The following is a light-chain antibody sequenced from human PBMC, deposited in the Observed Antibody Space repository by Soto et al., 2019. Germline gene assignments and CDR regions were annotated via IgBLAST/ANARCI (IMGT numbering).Light chain of an antibody. CDR3: SSSAGTKNMV. CDR2: EVN. CDR1: SSDVGASNY. Sequence: QSALTQPPSASGSPGQSVTISCTGTSSDVGASNYVSWYQQHPGKAPKLMISEVNKRPSGVPDRFSGSKSGNTASLTVSGLQAEDEAVYYCSSSAGTKNMVFGGGTKLTVL. J-gene: IGLJ2*01. V-gene: IGLV2-8*01.